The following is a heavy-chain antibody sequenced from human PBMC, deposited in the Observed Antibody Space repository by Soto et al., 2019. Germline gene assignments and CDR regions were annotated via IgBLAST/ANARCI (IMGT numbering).Heavy chain of an antibody. V-gene: IGHV5-51*01. J-gene: IGHJ6*02. D-gene: IGHD2-2*01. CDR2: IYPGDSDT. CDR3: ARHCTGRGYCISNGMDV. Sequence: PGESLKISRKGSGYSFTSYWIGWVSQMPGKGLEWMGIIYPGDSDTRYSPSFQGQVTISADKSISTAYLQWSSLKASDTAMYYCARHCTGRGYCISNGMDVWGQGTTVTVSS. CDR1: GYSFTSYW.